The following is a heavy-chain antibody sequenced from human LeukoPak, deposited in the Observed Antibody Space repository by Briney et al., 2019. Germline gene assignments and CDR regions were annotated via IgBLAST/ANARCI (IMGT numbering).Heavy chain of an antibody. J-gene: IGHJ4*02. CDR2: VSGDGQRT. D-gene: IGHD2-2*01. Sequence: PGGSLRLSCAGYGFTFYNYAMSWVRQAPGKGLEWVSSVSGDGQRTFYADSVKGRFTISGDNSMNTLSPQMNSLRAEDTAVYYCAKEQDNRLLLSHFDYWGQGILVTVSS. CDR1: GFTFYNYA. CDR3: AKEQDNRLLLSHFDY. V-gene: IGHV3-23*01.